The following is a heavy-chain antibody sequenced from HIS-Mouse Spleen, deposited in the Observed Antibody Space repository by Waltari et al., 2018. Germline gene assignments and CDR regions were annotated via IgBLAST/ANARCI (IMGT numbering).Heavy chain of an antibody. CDR1: GGSISSSSYY. CDR2: IYYSGST. CDR3: AREIPYSSSWYDWYFDL. D-gene: IGHD6-13*01. V-gene: IGHV4-39*07. J-gene: IGHJ2*01. Sequence: QLQLQESGPGLVKPSETLTLTCTVSGGSISSSSYYVGWIRQPPGKGLAWIGSIYYSGSTYYNPSLESRVTISVDTSKNQFSLKLSSVTAADTAVYYCAREIPYSSSWYDWYFDLWGRGTLVTVSS.